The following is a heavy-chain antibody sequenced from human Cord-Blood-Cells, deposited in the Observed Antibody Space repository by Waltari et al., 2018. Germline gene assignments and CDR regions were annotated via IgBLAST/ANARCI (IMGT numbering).Heavy chain of an antibody. CDR3: ARDRQRVQGVTDY. CDR2: ISSSSSYI. CDR1: GFTFSSYS. Sequence: EVQLVESGGGLVKPGGSLRLSCAASGFTFSSYSMNWFRKAPGKGLEWVSSISSSSSYIYYADSVKGRFTISRDNAKNSLYLQMNSLRAEDTAVYYCARDRQRVQGVTDYWGQGTLVTVSS. V-gene: IGHV3-21*01. J-gene: IGHJ4*02. D-gene: IGHD3-10*01.